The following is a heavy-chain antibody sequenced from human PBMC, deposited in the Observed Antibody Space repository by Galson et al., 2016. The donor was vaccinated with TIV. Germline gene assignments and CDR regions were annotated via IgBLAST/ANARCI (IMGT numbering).Heavy chain of an antibody. D-gene: IGHD4-11*01. CDR1: GFTVSGYS. J-gene: IGHJ4*02. CDR3: ARDGRAEGDYNAWGDY. V-gene: IGHV3-66*01. Sequence: SLRLSCAASGFTVSGYSLTWVRQAPGKGLEWVSIIHADGRTYYGGAVRDRVTISRDNSKNTVYLQMSSLRAEDTAVYYWARDGRAEGDYNAWGDYSGQGALLTVSS. CDR2: IHADGRT.